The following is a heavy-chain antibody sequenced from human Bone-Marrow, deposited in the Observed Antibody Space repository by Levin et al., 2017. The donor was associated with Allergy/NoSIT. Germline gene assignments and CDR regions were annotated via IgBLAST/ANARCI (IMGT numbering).Heavy chain of an antibody. CDR1: RSTFINYA. CDR3: ARDSEQLAGKVGYMDV. J-gene: IGHJ6*03. Sequence: GESLKISCAASRSTFINYAIHWVRQAPGKGLEWVAVISYDGITKFYADSVKGRFTLSRDSSKNTLFLQMNSLRADDTAVYYCARDSEQLAGKVGYMDVWGQGTTVTVSS. V-gene: IGHV3-30*04. D-gene: IGHD1-26*01. CDR2: ISYDGITK.